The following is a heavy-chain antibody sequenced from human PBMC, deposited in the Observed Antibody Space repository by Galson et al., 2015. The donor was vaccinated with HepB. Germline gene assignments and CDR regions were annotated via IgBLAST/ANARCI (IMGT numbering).Heavy chain of an antibody. Sequence: SLRLSCAASGFTFSSYGMHWVRQAPGKGLEWVAVISYDGSNKYYADSVKGRFTISRDNSKNTLYLQMSSLRAEDTAVYYCVSPAGGGYSGCDYILGHYYYGMDVWGQGTTVTVSS. CDR1: GFTFSSYG. V-gene: IGHV3-30*03. J-gene: IGHJ6*02. D-gene: IGHD5-12*01. CDR3: VSPAGGGYSGCDYILGHYYYGMDV. CDR2: ISYDGSNK.